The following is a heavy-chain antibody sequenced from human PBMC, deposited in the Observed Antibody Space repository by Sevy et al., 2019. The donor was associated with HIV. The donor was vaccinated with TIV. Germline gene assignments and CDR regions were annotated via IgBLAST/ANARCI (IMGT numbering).Heavy chain of an antibody. CDR1: GYTFTGYY. J-gene: IGHJ3*02. CDR3: ARGPEVGATRTAAFDI. Sequence: ASVKVSCKASGYTFTGYYMHWVRQAPGQGLEWMGWINPNSGDTKYAQRLQGRVTMTRDTSISTAYMELSSLRSDDTAGDYCARGPEVGATRTAAFDIWGQGTMVTVSS. D-gene: IGHD1-26*01. CDR2: INPNSGDT. V-gene: IGHV1-2*02.